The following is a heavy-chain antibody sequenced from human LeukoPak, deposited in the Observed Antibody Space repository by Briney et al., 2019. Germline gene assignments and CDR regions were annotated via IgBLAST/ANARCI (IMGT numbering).Heavy chain of an antibody. CDR3: ARDVWFDP. Sequence: PGGSLRLSCAASGFPFSNYWMHWVRQAPGKGLVWVSRVNSDGSTTNYADSVKGRFTISRDNAENTLYLQMNSLRAEDTALYYCARDVWFDPWGQGTLVTVSS. CDR1: GFPFSNYW. J-gene: IGHJ5*02. CDR2: VNSDGSTT. V-gene: IGHV3-74*01.